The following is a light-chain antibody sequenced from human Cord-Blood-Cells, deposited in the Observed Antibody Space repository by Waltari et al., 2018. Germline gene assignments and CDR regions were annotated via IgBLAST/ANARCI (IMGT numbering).Light chain of an antibody. V-gene: IGKV1-39*01. Sequence: DIQMTQSPSSLSASVGDRVTIPCRASQSISSYLNWYQQKPGKAPKILIYAASSLQSGVPSRFSGSGSGTDFTLTISSLQPEDFATYYCQQSYSTLTFGGGTKVEIK. CDR2: AAS. J-gene: IGKJ4*01. CDR3: QQSYSTLT. CDR1: QSISSY.